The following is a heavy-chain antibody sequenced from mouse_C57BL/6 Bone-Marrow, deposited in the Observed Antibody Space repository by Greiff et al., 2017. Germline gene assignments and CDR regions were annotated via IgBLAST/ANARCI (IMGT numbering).Heavy chain of an antibody. Sequence: VQLQQSGAELVRPGASVTLSCKASGYTFTDYEMHWVKQTPVHGLEWIGAIDPETGGTAYNQKFKGKAILTADKSSSTDYMELRSLTSEDSAVYYCTEYDYDLYAMDYWGQGTSVTVSS. V-gene: IGHV1-15*01. CDR1: GYTFTDYE. J-gene: IGHJ4*01. CDR2: IDPETGGT. D-gene: IGHD2-4*01. CDR3: TEYDYDLYAMDY.